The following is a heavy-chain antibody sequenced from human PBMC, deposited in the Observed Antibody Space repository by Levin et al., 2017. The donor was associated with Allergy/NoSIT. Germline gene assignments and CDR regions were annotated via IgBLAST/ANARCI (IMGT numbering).Heavy chain of an antibody. CDR3: TDGRYYDFWSGYFRY. D-gene: IGHD3-3*01. Sequence: SCVVSGFAFDDFAMHWVRQAPGKGLEWVSGVSWNSGTIAYADSVKGRFTIFRDNAKRSLYLQMDSLRTEDTAFYYCTDGRYYDFWSGYFRYWSQGSLVTVSS. CDR2: VSWNSGTI. CDR1: GFAFDDFA. V-gene: IGHV3-9*01. J-gene: IGHJ4*02.